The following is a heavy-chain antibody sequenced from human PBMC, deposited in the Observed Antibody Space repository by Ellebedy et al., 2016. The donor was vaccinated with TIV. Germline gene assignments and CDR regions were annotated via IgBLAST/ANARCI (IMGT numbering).Heavy chain of an antibody. CDR3: AKDGSASSGGPFDF. J-gene: IGHJ3*01. CDR2: ITSDGSDK. Sequence: GGSLRLXXVASGFPFRVFPMHWVRQAPGKGLEWVAFITSDGSDKFYADSVKGRFTISRDNFKNTFFLQINNLRTEDTAVYYCAKDGSASSGGPFDFWGQGTTITV. CDR1: GFPFRVFP. D-gene: IGHD6-6*01. V-gene: IGHV3-30*04.